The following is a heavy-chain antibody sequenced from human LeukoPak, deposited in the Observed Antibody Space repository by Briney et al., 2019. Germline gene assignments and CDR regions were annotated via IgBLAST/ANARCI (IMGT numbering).Heavy chain of an antibody. CDR3: ARGRGLVQLGWFDP. J-gene: IGHJ5*02. CDR2: INPNSGGT. V-gene: IGHV1-2*02. CDR1: GYTFTGYY. Sequence: ASVKVSCKASGYTFTGYYMHWVRQAPGQGLEWMGWINPNSGGTNYAQKFQGRVTMTRDTSISTAYMELSSLRSEDTAVYYCARGRGLVQLGWFDPWGQGTLVTVSS. D-gene: IGHD5-18*01.